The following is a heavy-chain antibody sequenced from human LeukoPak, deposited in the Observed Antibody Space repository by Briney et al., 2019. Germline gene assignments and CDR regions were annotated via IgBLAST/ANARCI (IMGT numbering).Heavy chain of an antibody. Sequence: GASVKVSCKASGYTFTSYGISWVRQAPGQGLEWMGWISAYSGNTNYAQKLQGRVTMTTDTSTSTAYMELRSLRSDDTAVYYCARDLDDINYYYYYGMDVWGQGTTVTVSS. D-gene: IGHD3-9*01. J-gene: IGHJ6*02. CDR1: GYTFTSYG. V-gene: IGHV1-18*01. CDR3: ARDLDDINYYYYYGMDV. CDR2: ISAYSGNT.